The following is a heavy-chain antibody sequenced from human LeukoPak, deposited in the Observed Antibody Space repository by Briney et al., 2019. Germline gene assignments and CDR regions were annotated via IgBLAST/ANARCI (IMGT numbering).Heavy chain of an antibody. J-gene: IGHJ3*02. D-gene: IGHD3-22*01. CDR2: ISGSGGST. CDR3: AKGVVVITTAAFDI. CDR1: GFTFSSYA. Sequence: GGSLRLSCAASGFTFSSYAMSWVRQAPGKGLEWVSAISGSGGSTYYADSVKGRLTISRDYSKNTLYLQMNSLRAEDTAVYYCAKGVVVITTAAFDIWGQGTMVTVSS. V-gene: IGHV3-23*01.